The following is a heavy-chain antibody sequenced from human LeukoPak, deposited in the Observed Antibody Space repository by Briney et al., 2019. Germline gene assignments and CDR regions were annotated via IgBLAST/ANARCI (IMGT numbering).Heavy chain of an antibody. CDR1: GFTFDEYA. CDR2: ISWNSGSI. CDR3: AKGHCSSSSCFPNYYYYMDV. V-gene: IGHV3-9*01. Sequence: GGSLRLSCAGSGFTFDEYAMHWVRHAPGKGLEWVSGISWNSGSIAYADSVKGRFTISRDNAKNLLFLQMGSLRAADTALYYCAKGHCSSSSCFPNYYYYMDVWGKGTTVTVSS. D-gene: IGHD2-15*01. J-gene: IGHJ6*03.